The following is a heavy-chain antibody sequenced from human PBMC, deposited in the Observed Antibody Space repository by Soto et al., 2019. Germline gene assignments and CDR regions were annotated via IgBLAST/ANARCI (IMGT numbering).Heavy chain of an antibody. D-gene: IGHD6-19*01. V-gene: IGHV4-39*01. CDR2: IYYSGST. CDR3: ASYGGIAVAGSDY. J-gene: IGHJ4*02. CDR1: GGSISSSSYY. Sequence: PSETLSLTCTVSGGSISSSSYYWGWIRQPPGKGLEWIGSIYYSGSTYYNPSLKSRVTISVDTSKNQFSLKLSSVTATDTAVYYCASYGGIAVAGSDYWGQXTLVTVSS.